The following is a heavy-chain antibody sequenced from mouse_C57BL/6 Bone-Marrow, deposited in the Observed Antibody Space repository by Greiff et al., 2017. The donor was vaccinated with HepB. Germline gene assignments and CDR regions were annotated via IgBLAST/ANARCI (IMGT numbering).Heavy chain of an antibody. CDR2: ISSGGDYI. D-gene: IGHD2-3*01. CDR3: TRDDWLLRFAY. J-gene: IGHJ3*01. V-gene: IGHV5-9-1*02. Sequence: EVKLVESGEGLVKPGGSLKLSCAASGFTFSSYAMSWVRQTPEKRLEWVAYISSGGDYIYYADTVKGRFTISRDNARNTLYLQMSSLKSEDTAMYYCTRDDWLLRFAYWGQGTLVTVSA. CDR1: GFTFSSYA.